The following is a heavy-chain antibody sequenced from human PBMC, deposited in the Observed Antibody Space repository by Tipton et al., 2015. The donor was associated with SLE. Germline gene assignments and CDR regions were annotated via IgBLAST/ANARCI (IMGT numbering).Heavy chain of an antibody. V-gene: IGHV3-30*02. CDR1: GFTYSEYA. Sequence: GSLRLSCAASGFTYSEYAMHWVRQAPGKGLEWVAFIRADGSNKDYADSVKGRFTISRDNSKNTLYLQMNRRRVEDTAVYYCAGGTGAYYAHWGQGTLVTVSS. CDR2: IRADGSNK. D-gene: IGHD3-16*01. J-gene: IGHJ4*02. CDR3: AGGTGAYYAH.